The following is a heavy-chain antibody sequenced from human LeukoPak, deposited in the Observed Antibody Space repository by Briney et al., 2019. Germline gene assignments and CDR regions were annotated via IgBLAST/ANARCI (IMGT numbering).Heavy chain of an antibody. CDR2: VRHDESKK. V-gene: IGHV3-30*02. D-gene: IGHD2-2*01. CDR3: ARDLIVVVPAAPSGY. Sequence: GGSLRLSCEASGFVFSKNGMHWVRQAPGKGLEWVAFVRHDESKKYYADSVKGRFTISRDNAKNSLYLQMNSLRAEDTAVYYCARDLIVVVPAAPSGYWGQGTLVTVSS. CDR1: GFVFSKNG. J-gene: IGHJ4*02.